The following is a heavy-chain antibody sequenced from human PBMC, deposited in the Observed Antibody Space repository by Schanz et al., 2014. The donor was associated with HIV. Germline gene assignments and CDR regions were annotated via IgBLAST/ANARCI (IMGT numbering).Heavy chain of an antibody. J-gene: IGHJ6*02. Sequence: QVQLVGSGGGVVQPGRSLRLSCAASGFTFDNYGMHWVRQAPGKGLEWVTVISYDGRNKYYADSVKGRVTVSRDNSKNTLYLKVNSLRAEDTAVYYCAKDRNYYDSRYLGKGNYYYYYGMDVWGQGTTVTVSS. D-gene: IGHD3-22*01. CDR2: ISYDGRNK. V-gene: IGHV3-30*18. CDR1: GFTFDNYG. CDR3: AKDRNYYDSRYLGKGNYYYYYGMDV.